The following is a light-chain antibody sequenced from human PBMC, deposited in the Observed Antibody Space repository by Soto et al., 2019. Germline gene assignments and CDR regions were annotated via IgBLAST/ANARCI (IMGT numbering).Light chain of an antibody. Sequence: DIQMTQSPSSLSASVGDRVTITCQASQDISNYLNWYQQKPGKAPKLLIYDASNLETGVPSRFSGSGSGTDFTFTISSLQPEDIAVYYCHQYATPSYTFGQGTKLEI. V-gene: IGKV1-33*01. J-gene: IGKJ2*01. CDR2: DAS. CDR1: QDISNY. CDR3: HQYATPSYT.